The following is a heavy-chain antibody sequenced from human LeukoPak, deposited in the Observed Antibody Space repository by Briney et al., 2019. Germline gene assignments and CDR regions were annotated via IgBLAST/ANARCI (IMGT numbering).Heavy chain of an antibody. CDR1: GFTFSNYW. D-gene: IGHD6-6*01. CDR3: ARDKTTGSSSGFDY. CDR2: IWYDGSNK. Sequence: GGSLRLSCAASGFTFSNYWMHWVRQAPGKGLEWVAVIWYDGSNKYYADSVKDRFTISRDNSKNTLYLQTNSLRAEDTAVYYCARDKTTGSSSGFDYWGQGTLVTVSS. V-gene: IGHV3-33*08. J-gene: IGHJ4*02.